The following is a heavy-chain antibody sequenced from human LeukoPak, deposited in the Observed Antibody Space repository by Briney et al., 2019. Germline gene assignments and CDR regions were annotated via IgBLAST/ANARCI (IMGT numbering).Heavy chain of an antibody. CDR3: ARGPYDSSGYLERQRDNWFDP. Sequence: ASVQVSCQTSGGTFSSYAISWVRQAPGQGLEWMGRIIPIFGIANYAQKFHGRVTITADKSSSTAYMEPSSLRSEDTAVYYCARGPYDSSGYLERQRDNWFDPWGQGTLVTVSS. V-gene: IGHV1-69*04. J-gene: IGHJ5*02. D-gene: IGHD3-22*01. CDR1: GGTFSSYA. CDR2: IIPIFGIA.